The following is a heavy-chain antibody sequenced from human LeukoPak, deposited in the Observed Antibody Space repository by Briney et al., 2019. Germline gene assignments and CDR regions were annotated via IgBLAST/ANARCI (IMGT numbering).Heavy chain of an antibody. CDR1: GTSITPYS. D-gene: IGHD5-24*01. J-gene: IGHJ3*02. Sequence: SETLSLTCSVSGTSITPYSWSWIRQPPGRGLEWIGYFYTSGNTHQNPSLKSRVTMSVDASKNQFSLRLSSMTAADTAVYYCARHRAEMATITDDTFDMWGQGTMVTVSS. CDR3: ARHRAEMATITDDTFDM. CDR2: FYTSGNT. V-gene: IGHV4-4*09.